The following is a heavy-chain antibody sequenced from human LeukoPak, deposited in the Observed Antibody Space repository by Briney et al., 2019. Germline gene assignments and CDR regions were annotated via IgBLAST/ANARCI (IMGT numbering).Heavy chain of an antibody. CDR2: IYSGGST. D-gene: IGHD6-13*01. J-gene: IGHJ4*02. V-gene: IGHV3-53*01. CDR3: ARYSVSYSSSWELDY. CDR1: GFTVSSNY. Sequence: GGSLRLSCAASGFTVSSNYMSWVRQAPGKGLEWVSVIYSGGSTYYADSVKGRFTISRDNSKNTLYLQMNSLRAEDTAVYYCARYSVSYSSSWELDYWGQGTLVTVSS.